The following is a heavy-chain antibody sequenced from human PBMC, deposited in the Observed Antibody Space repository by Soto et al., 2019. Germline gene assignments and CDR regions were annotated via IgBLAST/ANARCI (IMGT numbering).Heavy chain of an antibody. V-gene: IGHV3-48*02. CDR3: ARDSRSSSLGFPY. CDR2: ISSSSSTI. CDR1: GGSVSSGSYY. J-gene: IGHJ4*02. D-gene: IGHD6-6*01. Sequence: VQLQESGPGLVKPSETLSLTCTVSGGSVSSGSYYWSWIRQPPGKGLEWVSYISSSSSTIYYADSVKGRFTISRDNAKNSLYLQMNSLRDEDTAVYYCARDSRSSSLGFPYWGQGTLVTVSS.